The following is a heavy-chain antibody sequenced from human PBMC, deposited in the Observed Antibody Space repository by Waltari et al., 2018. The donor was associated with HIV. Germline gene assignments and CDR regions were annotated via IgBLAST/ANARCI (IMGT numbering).Heavy chain of an antibody. V-gene: IGHV1-2*02. CDR3: ARGLGIVRPLDL. CDR2: MNPNSGDT. CDR1: KFILSGYF. J-gene: IGHJ4*02. Sequence: QLRLEQSGAEVKTPGASVKVSCKASKFILSGYFINWVRQAPGKGLEWVGRMNPNSGDTDLAQKFQGRVTLTRDPSVSTAYLELRGLRADDTAIYYCARGLGIVRPLDLWGQGVRVTVSS. D-gene: IGHD3-16*01.